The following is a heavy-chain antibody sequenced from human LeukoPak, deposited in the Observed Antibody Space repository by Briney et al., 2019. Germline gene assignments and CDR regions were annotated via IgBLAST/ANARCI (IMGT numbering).Heavy chain of an antibody. CDR1: GFPFDEYG. CDR3: AKTSGDSSYYYYYMDV. D-gene: IGHD2-15*01. J-gene: IGHJ6*03. V-gene: IGHV3-23*01. Sequence: GGSLRLSCAASGFPFDEYGMSWVRQAPGKGLEWVSAISGSGGSTYYADSVKGRFTISRDNSKNTLYLQMNSLRAEDTAVYYCAKTSGDSSYYYYYMDVWGKGTTVTVSS. CDR2: ISGSGGST.